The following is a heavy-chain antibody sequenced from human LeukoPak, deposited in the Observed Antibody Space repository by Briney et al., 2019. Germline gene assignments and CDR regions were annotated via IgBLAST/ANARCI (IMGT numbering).Heavy chain of an antibody. J-gene: IGHJ4*02. Sequence: PGGSLRLSRAISGFTFSDYYFSWIRQAPGKGLEWISYISSSGNVIYYADSVKGRFTISRDNAKNSLYLQMNSLRVEDTAVYYCARDTEDDDGSTTFDYWGQGTLVTVSS. V-gene: IGHV3-11*01. CDR1: GFTFSDYY. CDR2: ISSSGNVI. CDR3: ARDTEDDDGSTTFDY. D-gene: IGHD1-26*01.